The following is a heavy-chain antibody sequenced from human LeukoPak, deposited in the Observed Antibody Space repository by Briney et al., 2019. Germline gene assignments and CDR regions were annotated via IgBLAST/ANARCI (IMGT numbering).Heavy chain of an antibody. Sequence: PGGSLRLSCAASGFTFSSYSMNWVRQAPGKGLEWVSSISSGSSYIYYADSVKGRFTISRDNAKNSLYLQMNSLRAEDTAVYYCARQTGTFYYFDYWGRGTLVTVSS. CDR3: ARQTGTFYYFDY. CDR2: ISSGSSYI. D-gene: IGHD1-7*01. V-gene: IGHV3-21*01. CDR1: GFTFSSYS. J-gene: IGHJ4*02.